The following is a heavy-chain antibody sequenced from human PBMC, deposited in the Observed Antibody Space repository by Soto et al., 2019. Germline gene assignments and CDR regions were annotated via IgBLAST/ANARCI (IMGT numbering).Heavy chain of an antibody. CDR1: GGTFSSYA. CDR3: ARHREIVVVVAATPNDYYYYGMDV. D-gene: IGHD2-15*01. J-gene: IGHJ6*02. Sequence: QVQRVQSGAEVKKPGSSVKVSCKASGGTFSSYAISWVRQAPGQGLEWMGGIIPIFGTANYAQKFQGRVTITADESTSTAYMELSSLRSEDTAVYYCARHREIVVVVAATPNDYYYYGMDVWGQGTTVTVSS. V-gene: IGHV1-69*01. CDR2: IIPIFGTA.